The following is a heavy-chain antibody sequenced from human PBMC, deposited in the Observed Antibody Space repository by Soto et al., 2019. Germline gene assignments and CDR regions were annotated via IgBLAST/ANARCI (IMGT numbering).Heavy chain of an antibody. CDR3: ARDPRPVLTGTSDD. CDR2: ISAYNGNT. D-gene: IGHD1-20*01. J-gene: IGHJ4*02. V-gene: IGHV1-18*01. Sequence: ASVKVSCKASGYTFTSYGISWVRQAPGQGLEWMGWISAYNGNTNYAQKLQGRVTMTTDTSTSTAYMELRSLRSDDTAVYYCARDPRPVLTGTSDDWGQGSRVTVPS. CDR1: GYTFTSYG.